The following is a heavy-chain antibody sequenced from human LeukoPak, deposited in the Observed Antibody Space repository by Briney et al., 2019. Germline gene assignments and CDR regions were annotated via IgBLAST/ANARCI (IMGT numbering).Heavy chain of an antibody. J-gene: IGHJ4*02. CDR2: ISSSGSTK. V-gene: IGHV3-48*03. CDR1: GFTSEFTFSDYE. CDR3: TKDQRGYQRAIDY. Sequence: PGGSLRLSCAVSGFTSEFTFSDYEMYWVRQAPGKGLEWVSYISSSGSTKYYADSVKGRFTISRDNAKNSLFLQMNSLRAEDTAVYYCTKDQRGYQRAIDYWGQGILVTVSS. D-gene: IGHD6-25*01.